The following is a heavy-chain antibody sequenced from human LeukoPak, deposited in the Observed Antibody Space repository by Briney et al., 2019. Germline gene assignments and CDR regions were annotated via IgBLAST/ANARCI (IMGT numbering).Heavy chain of an antibody. CDR2: INHSGST. D-gene: IGHD2-21*01. CDR1: GGSFSGYY. V-gene: IGHV4-34*01. CDR3: AIRDYSYYYGMDV. Sequence: SETLSLTCAVYGGSFSGYYWSWIRQPPGKGLEWIGEINHSGSTNYNPSLKSRVTISVDTSKNQFSLKLSSVTAADTAVYYCAIRDYSYYYGMDVWGQGTTVTVSS. J-gene: IGHJ6*02.